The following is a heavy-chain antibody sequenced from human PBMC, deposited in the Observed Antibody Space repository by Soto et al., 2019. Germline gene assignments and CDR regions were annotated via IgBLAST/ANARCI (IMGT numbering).Heavy chain of an antibody. V-gene: IGHV3-33*01. CDR2: IWYDGSNK. Sequence: QVQLVESGGGVVQPGRSLRLSCAVSGFTFSNYGMYWVRQAPGKGLEWVAVIWYDGSNKYYADSVKGRFTISRGDSKSTLYLQMNSLRAEDTAVYYCARDGESGGYSYYMDVWGKGTTVTVSS. J-gene: IGHJ6*03. D-gene: IGHD1-26*01. CDR3: ARDGESGGYSYYMDV. CDR1: GFTFSNYG.